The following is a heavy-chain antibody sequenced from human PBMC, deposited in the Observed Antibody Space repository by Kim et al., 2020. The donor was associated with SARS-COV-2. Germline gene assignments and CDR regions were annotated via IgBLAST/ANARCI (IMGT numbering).Heavy chain of an antibody. CDR1: GFTFGVYA. CDR2: IRSKAYGGTT. D-gene: IGHD5-12*01. CDR3: SRAHNIGRWAYYYYYYMDV. J-gene: IGHJ6*03. V-gene: IGHV3-49*04. Sequence: GGSLRLSCTASGFTFGVYAMSWVRQAPGKGLEWVGFIRSKAYGGTTEYAASVKGRFTISRDDSKSIAYLQMNSLKTEDTAVYYCSRAHNIGRWAYYYYYYMDVWGKGTTVTVSS.